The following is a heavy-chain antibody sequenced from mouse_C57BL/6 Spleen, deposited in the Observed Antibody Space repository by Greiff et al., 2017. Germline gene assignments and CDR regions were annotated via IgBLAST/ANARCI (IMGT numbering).Heavy chain of an antibody. Sequence: QVQLQQPGAALVKPGASVKMSCKASGYTFTSYWITWVKQRPGQGLEWIGDIYPGSGSTNYNETFKSKATLTVDTSSSTAYMQLSSLTSEDSAVYYCARQTRTTVVAYYFDDWGQGTTLTVSS. CDR1: GYTFTSYW. J-gene: IGHJ2*01. CDR3: ARQTRTTVVAYYFDD. CDR2: IYPGSGST. V-gene: IGHV1-55*01. D-gene: IGHD1-1*01.